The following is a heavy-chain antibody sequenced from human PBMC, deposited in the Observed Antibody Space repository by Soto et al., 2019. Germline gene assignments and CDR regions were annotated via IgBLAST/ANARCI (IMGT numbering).Heavy chain of an antibody. CDR2: IDGSGVIT. CDR1: GFSFRNYA. V-gene: IGHV3-23*01. J-gene: IGHJ5*02. CDR3: VKNSGWFNT. D-gene: IGHD3-10*01. Sequence: PGGSLRLSCAASGFSFRNYAMNWVRQAPGEGREWVSTIDGSGVITYYADSVKGRFTISRDNSRNTVYLQTNSLRGDDTALYYCVKNSGWFNTWGEGALVTVSS.